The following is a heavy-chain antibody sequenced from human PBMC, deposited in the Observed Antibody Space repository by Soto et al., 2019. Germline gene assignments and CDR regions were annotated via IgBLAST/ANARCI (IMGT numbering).Heavy chain of an antibody. V-gene: IGHV3-23*01. CDR2: ISGSGGST. CDR1: GFTFSSYA. J-gene: IGHJ6*02. CDR3: AKDLPSGSFRYYYGMDV. Sequence: GSLRLSCAASGFTFSSYAMSWVRQAPGKGLEWVSAISGSGGSTYYADSVKGRFTISRDNSKNTLYLQMNSLRAEDTAVYYCAKDLPSGSFRYYYGMDVWGQGTTVTVSS. D-gene: IGHD1-26*01.